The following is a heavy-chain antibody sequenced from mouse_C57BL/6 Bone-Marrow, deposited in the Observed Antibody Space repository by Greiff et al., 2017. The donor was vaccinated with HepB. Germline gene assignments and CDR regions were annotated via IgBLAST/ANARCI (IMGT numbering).Heavy chain of an antibody. Sequence: QVQLQQSGSELRSPGSSVKLSCKDFDSEVFPIAYMSWVRQKPGHGFEWIGGILPSIGRTIYGEKFEDKATLDADTLSNTAYLELNSLTSEDSAIYYCARRGDYYGSSYTGWYFDVWGTGTTVTVSS. J-gene: IGHJ1*03. CDR1: DSEVFPIAY. D-gene: IGHD1-1*01. CDR2: ILPSIGRT. V-gene: IGHV15-2*01. CDR3: ARRGDYYGSSYTGWYFDV.